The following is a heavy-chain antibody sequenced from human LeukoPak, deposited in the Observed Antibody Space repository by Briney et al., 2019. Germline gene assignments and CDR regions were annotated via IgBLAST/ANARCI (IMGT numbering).Heavy chain of an antibody. D-gene: IGHD4-17*01. CDR2: ISSSSSYI. CDR1: GFTVSSNY. V-gene: IGHV3-21*01. J-gene: IGHJ4*02. Sequence: GGSLRLSCAASGFTVSSNYMSWVRQAPGKGLEWVSSISSSSSYIYYADSVKGRFTISRDNAKNSLYLQMNSLRAEDTAVYYCARVGYGDYYFDYWGQGTLVTVSS. CDR3: ARVGYGDYYFDY.